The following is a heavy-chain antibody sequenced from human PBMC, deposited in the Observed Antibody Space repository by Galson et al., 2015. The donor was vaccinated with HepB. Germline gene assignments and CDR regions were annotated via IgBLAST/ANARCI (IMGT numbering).Heavy chain of an antibody. Sequence: SLRLSCAASGFTFSSYSMNWVRQAPGKGLEWVSSISSSSSYIYYADSVKGRFTISRDNAKNSLYLQMNSLRAEDTAVYYCARGAGDSGWYDYWGQGTLVTVSS. CDR2: ISSSSSYI. CDR3: ARGAGDSGWYDY. J-gene: IGHJ4*02. D-gene: IGHD6-19*01. V-gene: IGHV3-21*01. CDR1: GFTFSSYS.